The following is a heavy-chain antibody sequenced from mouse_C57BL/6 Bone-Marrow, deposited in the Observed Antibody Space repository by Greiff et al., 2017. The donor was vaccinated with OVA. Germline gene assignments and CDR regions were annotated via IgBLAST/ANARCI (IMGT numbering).Heavy chain of an antibody. V-gene: IGHV6-6*01. Sequence: EVMLVESGGGLVQPGGSMKLSCAASGFTFSDAWMDWVRQSPEKGLEWVAEIRNKANNHATYYAESVKGRFTISRDDSKSSVYLQMNSLRAEDTGIDYCTRGLLHYYAMDYWGQGTSVTVSS. CDR3: TRGLLHYYAMDY. J-gene: IGHJ4*01. D-gene: IGHD2-3*01. CDR1: GFTFSDAW. CDR2: IRNKANNHAT.